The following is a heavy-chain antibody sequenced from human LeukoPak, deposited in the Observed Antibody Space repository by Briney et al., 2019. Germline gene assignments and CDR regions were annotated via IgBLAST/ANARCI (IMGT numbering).Heavy chain of an antibody. CDR3: ARARGTGVFDY. CDR2: ISSSSSYI. V-gene: IGHV3-21*01. CDR1: GFTFSSYS. D-gene: IGHD3/OR15-3a*01. Sequence: GGSLRLSCAASGFTFSSYSMNWVRQAPGKGLEWVSSISSSSSYIYYADSVKGRFTISRDNAKNSLYLQMNSLRAEDTAVYYCARARGTGVFDYWGRGTLVTVSS. J-gene: IGHJ4*02.